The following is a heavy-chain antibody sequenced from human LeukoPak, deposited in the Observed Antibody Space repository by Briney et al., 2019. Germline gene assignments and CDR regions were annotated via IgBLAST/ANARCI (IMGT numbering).Heavy chain of an antibody. CDR2: IIPIFGTA. Sequence: ASVNVSCKASGGTFSSYAISWVRQAPGQGLEWMGGIIPIFGTANYAQKFQGRVTITADESTSTAYMELSSLRSEDTAVYYCARAPVVPAAVFDYWGQGTLVTVSS. D-gene: IGHD2-2*01. J-gene: IGHJ4*02. V-gene: IGHV1-69*13. CDR1: GGTFSSYA. CDR3: ARAPVVPAAVFDY.